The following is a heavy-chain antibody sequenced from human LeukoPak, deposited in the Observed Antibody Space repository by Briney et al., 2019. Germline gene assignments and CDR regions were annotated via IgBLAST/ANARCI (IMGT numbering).Heavy chain of an antibody. CDR2: INSDGSST. V-gene: IGHV3-74*01. CDR3: ARAITSHRYYDILTGCSQWFDP. J-gene: IGHJ5*02. CDR1: GFTFSSYW. D-gene: IGHD3-9*01. Sequence: GGSLRLSCAASGFTFSSYWMHWVRQAPGKGLVWVSRINSDGSSTSYADSVKGRFTISRDNAKNTLYLQMNSLRAEDTAVYYCARAITSHRYYDILTGCSQWFDPWGQGTLVTVSS.